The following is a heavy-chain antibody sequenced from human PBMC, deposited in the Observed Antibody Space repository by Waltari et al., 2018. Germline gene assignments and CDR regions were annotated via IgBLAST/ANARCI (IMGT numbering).Heavy chain of an antibody. CDR2: IYSGGGA. CDR1: GFTFNNYA. Sequence: EVQLLESGGGLIPPGGSLTLSCAASGFTFNNYAMIWIRQAPGKGLEWVSVIYSGGGAYYADSVKGRFTISRDNSKNTLYLQMSSLRLEDTAVYYCVKETAYGYYFDNWGQGTLVSVSS. V-gene: IGHV3-23*03. J-gene: IGHJ4*02. CDR3: VKETAYGYYFDN. D-gene: IGHD3-10*01.